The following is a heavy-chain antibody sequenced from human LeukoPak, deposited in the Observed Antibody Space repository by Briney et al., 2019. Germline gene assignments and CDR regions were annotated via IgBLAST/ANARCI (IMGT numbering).Heavy chain of an antibody. D-gene: IGHD4-17*01. CDR3: ARGAYGDYVDYYYYGMDV. V-gene: IGHV3-33*01. CDR2: IWYDESNK. J-gene: IGHJ6*02. CDR1: GFSFSIYG. Sequence: PGRSLRLSCAASGFSFSIYGMHWVRQAPGKGLEWVALIWYDESNKYYADSVKGRFTISRDNAKNSLYLQMNSLRDEDTAVYYCARGAYGDYVDYYYYGMDVWGQGTTVTVSS.